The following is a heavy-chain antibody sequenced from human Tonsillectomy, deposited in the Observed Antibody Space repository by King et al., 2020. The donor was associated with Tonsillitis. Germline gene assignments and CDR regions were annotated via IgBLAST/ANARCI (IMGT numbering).Heavy chain of an antibody. V-gene: IGHV4-59*08. J-gene: IGHJ3*02. CDR2: IYYSGST. CDR3: ARGDWGSQPDAFDI. CDR1: GGSISSYY. D-gene: IGHD3/OR15-3a*01. Sequence: VQLQESGPGLVKPSETLSLTCTVSGGSISSYYWSWIRQPPGKGLEWIGYIYYSGSTNYNPSLKSRVTISVDTSKNQFSLKLSSVTAADTAVYYCARGDWGSQPDAFDIWGQGKMVPVSS.